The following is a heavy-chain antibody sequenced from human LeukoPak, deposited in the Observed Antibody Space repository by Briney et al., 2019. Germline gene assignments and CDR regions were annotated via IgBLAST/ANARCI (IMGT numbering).Heavy chain of an antibody. D-gene: IGHD6-13*01. Sequence: PGGSLRLSCAASGFTFSSYSMNWVRQAPGKGLEWVSYISSSSSTIYYADSVKGRFTISRDNAKNSLYLQMNSLRAEDTAVYYCARNMGNYYYYGMDVWGQGTTVTVSS. J-gene: IGHJ6*02. CDR3: ARNMGNYYYYGMDV. CDR1: GFTFSSYS. CDR2: ISSSSSTI. V-gene: IGHV3-48*04.